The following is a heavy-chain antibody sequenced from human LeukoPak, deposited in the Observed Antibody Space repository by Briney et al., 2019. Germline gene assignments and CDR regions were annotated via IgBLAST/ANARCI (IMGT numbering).Heavy chain of an antibody. CDR2: IYYSGRT. D-gene: IGHD2-2*01. V-gene: IGHV4-39*07. CDR1: GGSISSSAYY. Sequence: SETLSLTCTVSGGSISSSAYYWGWVRQPPGKGLEWMGSIYYSGRTYYSPSLQSRLTISVDTSKNQFSLKLNSVTAADTAVYYCARVRYCSTNRCYDREFDNWGQGTLVTVSS. CDR3: ARVRYCSTNRCYDREFDN. J-gene: IGHJ4*02.